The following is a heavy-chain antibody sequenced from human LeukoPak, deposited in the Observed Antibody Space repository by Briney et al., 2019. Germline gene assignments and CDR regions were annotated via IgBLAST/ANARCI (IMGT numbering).Heavy chain of an antibody. D-gene: IGHD2-15*01. CDR3: ARDSYCSGGTCYSSAEYFQH. CDR2: ISSSGITI. V-gene: IGHV3-48*03. J-gene: IGHJ1*01. CDR1: GFTFSFYE. Sequence: GGSLRLSCAASGFTFSFYEMNWVRQAPGKGLEWVSYISSSGITIYYADSVKGRFTISRDNARNSLYLQMNSLRAEDTAVYYCARDSYCSGGTCYSSAEYFQHWGQGTLVTVSS.